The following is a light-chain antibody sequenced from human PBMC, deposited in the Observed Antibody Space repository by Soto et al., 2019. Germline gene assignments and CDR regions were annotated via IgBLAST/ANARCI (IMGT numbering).Light chain of an antibody. V-gene: IGKV2-28*01. CDR3: MQALQTPPYT. J-gene: IGKJ2*01. Sequence: IVMTQSPLSLPVTLGESASISCRSSQSLLHSNGRNYLDWYLQKPGQSPQLLIYLGSNRASGVPDRFSGSGSGTDFTLKISRVEAEDVGVYYCMQALQTPPYTFGQGTKLEIK. CDR1: QSLLHSNGRNY. CDR2: LGS.